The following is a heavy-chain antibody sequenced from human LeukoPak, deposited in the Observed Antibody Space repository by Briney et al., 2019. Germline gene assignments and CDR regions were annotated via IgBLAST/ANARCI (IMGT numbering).Heavy chain of an antibody. D-gene: IGHD3-3*01. CDR3: ARGDFWSGYPFDY. V-gene: IGHV4-34*01. Sequence: PSETLSLTCAVCGGSFSGYYWSWIRHPPGKGREWMGESNHCESTNYNPSLKSRVTISVATSKSPFSLQLSSVTAADTAVYYCARGDFWSGYPFDYWGQGTLVTVSS. CDR1: GGSFSGYY. J-gene: IGHJ4*02. CDR2: SNHCEST.